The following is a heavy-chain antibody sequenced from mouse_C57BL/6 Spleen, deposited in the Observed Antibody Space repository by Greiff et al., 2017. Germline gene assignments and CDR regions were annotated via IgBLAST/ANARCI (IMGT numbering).Heavy chain of an antibody. D-gene: IGHD2-3*01. CDR3: ARRRDGYWFEY. V-gene: IGHV1-50*01. CDR2: IDPSDSYT. J-gene: IGHJ2*01. Sequence: VQLQQPGAELVKPGASVKLSCKASGYTFTSYWMPWVNQRPGQGLEWIGEIDPSDSYTNYNQKFKGKATLTVDTSSSTAYMQLSSLTSEDSAVYYCARRRDGYWFEYWGQGTTLTVSS. CDR1: GYTFTSYW.